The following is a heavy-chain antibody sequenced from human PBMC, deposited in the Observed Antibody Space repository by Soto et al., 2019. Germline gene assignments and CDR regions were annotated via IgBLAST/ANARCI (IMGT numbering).Heavy chain of an antibody. V-gene: IGHV3-48*03. CDR1: GFTFSSYE. J-gene: IGHJ5*02. CDR3: ARVGSLYSWYPNWFDP. Sequence: PGGSLRLSCAASGFTFSSYEMNWVRQAPGKGLEWVSYISSSGSTIYYADSVKGRFTISRDNAKNSLYLQMNSLRAEDTAVYYCARVGSLYSWYPNWFDPWGQGTLVTVSS. D-gene: IGHD6-13*01. CDR2: ISSSGSTI.